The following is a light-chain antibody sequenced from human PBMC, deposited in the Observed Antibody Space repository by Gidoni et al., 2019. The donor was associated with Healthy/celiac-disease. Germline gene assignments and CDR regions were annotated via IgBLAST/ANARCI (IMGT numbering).Light chain of an antibody. CDR3: AAWDDSLSGPV. CDR2: RNN. J-gene: IGLJ2*01. CDR1: ISNIGSNY. Sequence: QSVLTQPPSASGTPGQGVTISCSGSISNIGSNYVYWYQQLPGTAPKLLIYRNNQRPSGVPDRFSGSKSGTSASLAISGLRSEDEADYYCAAWDDSLSGPVFGGGTKLTVL. V-gene: IGLV1-47*01.